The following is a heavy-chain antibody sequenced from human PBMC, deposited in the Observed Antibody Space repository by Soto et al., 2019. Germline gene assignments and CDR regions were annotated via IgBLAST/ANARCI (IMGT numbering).Heavy chain of an antibody. V-gene: IGHV1-18*01. CDR1: GYTFTSYG. Sequence: ASVKVSCKASGYTFTSYGISWLRQAPGQGLEWMGWISAYNGNTNYAQKLQGRVTMTTDTSTSTAYMELRSLRSDDTAVYYCAREARGGSYYYYYGMDVWGQGTTVTVSS. J-gene: IGHJ6*02. D-gene: IGHD1-26*01. CDR3: AREARGGSYYYYYGMDV. CDR2: ISAYNGNT.